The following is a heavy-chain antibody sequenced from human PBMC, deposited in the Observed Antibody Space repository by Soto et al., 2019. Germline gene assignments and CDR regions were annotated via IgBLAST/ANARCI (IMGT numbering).Heavy chain of an antibody. Sequence: QVQLQESGPGLVKPSETLSLTCTVSGGSISSYYWSWIRQPAGKGLEWIGRIYTSGSTHYHPSLKSRVTMSVDTSKNQFSLKLSSVTAADTAVYYCAREITGTTWGEGWFDPWGQGTLVTVSS. J-gene: IGHJ5*02. CDR2: IYTSGST. CDR1: GGSISSYY. D-gene: IGHD1-7*01. V-gene: IGHV4-4*07. CDR3: AREITGTTWGEGWFDP.